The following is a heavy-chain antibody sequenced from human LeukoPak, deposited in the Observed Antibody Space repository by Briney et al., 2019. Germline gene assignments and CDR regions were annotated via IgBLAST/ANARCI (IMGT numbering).Heavy chain of an antibody. CDR2: IIPIFGTA. CDR1: GGTFSSYA. CDR3: ASVTVTTNYYYYYMDV. V-gene: IGHV1-69*05. J-gene: IGHJ6*03. D-gene: IGHD4-11*01. Sequence: SVKVSCKASGGTFSSYAISWVRQAPGQGLEWMGGIIPIFGTANYAQKFQGRVTITTDGSTSTAYMELSSLRSEDTAVYYCASVTVTTNYYYYYMDVWGKGTTVTVSS.